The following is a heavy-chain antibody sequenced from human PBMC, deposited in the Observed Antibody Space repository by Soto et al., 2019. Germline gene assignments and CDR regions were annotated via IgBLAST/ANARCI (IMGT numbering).Heavy chain of an antibody. V-gene: IGHV3-30*18. CDR2: ISYDGSNK. CDR3: AKDTSAARRGTGDFDY. Sequence: GGSLRLSCAASGFTFSSYGMHWVRQAPGKGLEWVAVISYDGSNKYYADSVKGRFTISRDNSKNTLYLQMNSLRAEDTAVYYCAKDTSAARRGTGDFDYWGQGTLVTVSS. J-gene: IGHJ4*02. CDR1: GFTFSSYG. D-gene: IGHD7-27*01.